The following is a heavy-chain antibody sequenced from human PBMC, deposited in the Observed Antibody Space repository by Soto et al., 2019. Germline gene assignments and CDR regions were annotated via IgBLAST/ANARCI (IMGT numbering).Heavy chain of an antibody. CDR2: ISGSPSST. V-gene: IGHV3-23*01. Sequence: SGGSLRLSCAASGFTFSTFAMSWVRQTPGKGLEWVSSISGSPSSTYYADSVKGRFTISRDNSKKTLFLQMSSLRAEDTAIYYCAKDGYDSSGDLYYLDYWGQGTLVTVSS. CDR3: AKDGYDSSGDLYYLDY. D-gene: IGHD3-22*01. J-gene: IGHJ4*02. CDR1: GFTFSTFA.